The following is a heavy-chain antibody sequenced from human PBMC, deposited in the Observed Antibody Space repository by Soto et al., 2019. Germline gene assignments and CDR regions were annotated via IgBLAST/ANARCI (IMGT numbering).Heavy chain of an antibody. CDR3: AKALGYEADY. Sequence: GGSLRLSCAASGFTFSSYGMHWVRQAPGKGLEWVAVISYDGSNKYYADSVKGRFTISRDNSKNTLYLQMNSLRAEDTAVYYCAKALGYEADYWGQGTLVTVSS. J-gene: IGHJ4*02. CDR2: ISYDGSNK. D-gene: IGHD3-3*01. V-gene: IGHV3-30*18. CDR1: GFTFSSYG.